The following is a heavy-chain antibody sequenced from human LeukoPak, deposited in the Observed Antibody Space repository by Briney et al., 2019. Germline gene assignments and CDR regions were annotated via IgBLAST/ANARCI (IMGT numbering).Heavy chain of an antibody. J-gene: IGHJ4*02. D-gene: IGHD3-3*02. Sequence: VKISCKVSGYTFTDYYMHWVQQAPGKGLEWMGLVDPEDGETIYAEKFQGRVTITADTSTDTAYMKLSSLSSENTAVYYCATGFIFGVVIRRHLKDNFDYWGQGTLVTVSS. CDR2: VDPEDGET. CDR3: ATGFIFGVVIRRHLKDNFDY. CDR1: GYTFTDYY. V-gene: IGHV1-69-2*01.